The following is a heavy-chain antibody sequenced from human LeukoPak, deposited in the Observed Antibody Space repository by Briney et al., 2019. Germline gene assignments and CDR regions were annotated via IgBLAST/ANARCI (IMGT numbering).Heavy chain of an antibody. Sequence: GGSLRLSCAASGFTFSSYAMTWVRQTPGKGLEWVSGVSGSGGFTYYADSVKGRFTISRDKSKNTLYLQMNSLRVEDTAVYYCAKYPVPGRGQPPYYFDYWGQGTLVTVSS. D-gene: IGHD6-19*01. J-gene: IGHJ4*02. CDR1: GFTFSSYA. CDR3: AKYPVPGRGQPPYYFDY. V-gene: IGHV3-23*01. CDR2: VSGSGGFT.